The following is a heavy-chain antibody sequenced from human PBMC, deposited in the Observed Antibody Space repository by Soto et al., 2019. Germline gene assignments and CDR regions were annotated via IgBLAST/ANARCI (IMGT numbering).Heavy chain of an antibody. CDR2: ISSSSSYI. CDR3: ARDTSTEYSSSSAKFDY. Sequence: GGSLRLSCAVSGFTFSSYSMNWVRQAPGKGLEWVSSISSSSSYIYYADSVKGRFTISRDNAKNSLYLQMNSLRAEDTAVYYCARDTSTEYSSSSAKFDYWGQGTLVTVSS. V-gene: IGHV3-21*01. J-gene: IGHJ4*02. CDR1: GFTFSSYS. D-gene: IGHD6-6*01.